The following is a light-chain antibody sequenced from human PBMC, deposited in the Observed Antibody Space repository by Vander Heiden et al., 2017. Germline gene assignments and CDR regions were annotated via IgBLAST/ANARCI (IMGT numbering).Light chain of an antibody. V-gene: IGKV3-20*01. Sequence: EVVLTQSPGTLSLSPGERATLSCRASQSVTRNFLAWYQQKSGQAPRLLINGASSRATGISNRFSGSGSGTDFTLTISRLEPEDFAVYYCHQYGSIPRTFGQGTKVEIK. J-gene: IGKJ1*01. CDR1: QSVTRNF. CDR3: HQYGSIPRT. CDR2: GAS.